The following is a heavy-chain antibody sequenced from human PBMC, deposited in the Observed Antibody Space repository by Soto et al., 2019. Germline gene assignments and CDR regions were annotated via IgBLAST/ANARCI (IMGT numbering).Heavy chain of an antibody. D-gene: IGHD3-10*01. CDR2: INTANGNT. CDR1: GYAFAAYA. J-gene: IGHJ4*02. Sequence: QVQLVQSGAEVKEPGASVRISCKASGYAFAAYAIQWVRQAPGQGLEWMGWINTANGNTKIAQNFQGTVSFTRDISAKTSFMDLSSLPSEDTAVYCCARGGRALNRGVMYYFDNWGQGTPLTVSS. V-gene: IGHV1-3*04. CDR3: ARGGRALNRGVMYYFDN.